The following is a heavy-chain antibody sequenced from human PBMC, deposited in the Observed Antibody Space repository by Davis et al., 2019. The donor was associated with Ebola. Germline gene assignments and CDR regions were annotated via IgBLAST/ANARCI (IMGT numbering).Heavy chain of an antibody. Sequence: GESLKISCAASGFTFSNYAMSWVRQAPGKGLEWVSAIRGSGGSADYADSVKGRFTISRDNSKNTLYLQMSSLRAEDTAVYYCARDLPGGDWYFDLWGRGTLVTVSS. CDR1: GFTFSNYA. CDR2: IRGSGGSA. D-gene: IGHD1-14*01. J-gene: IGHJ2*01. V-gene: IGHV3-23*01. CDR3: ARDLPGGDWYFDL.